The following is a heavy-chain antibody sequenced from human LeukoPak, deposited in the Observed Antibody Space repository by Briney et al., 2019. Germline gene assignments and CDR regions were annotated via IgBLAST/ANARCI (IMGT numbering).Heavy chain of an antibody. J-gene: IGHJ6*03. CDR1: GDSFTSYW. V-gene: IGHV5-51*01. CDR2: IYPVDSDT. Sequence: GESLKISCKGSGDSFTSYWIGGVRQMPGKGLEWMGNIYPVDSDTRYSPSFQGPATISADKSIRTAYLQCSSLKASDTAMYYCARPASNYYYYMDVWGKGTTVTVSS. CDR3: ARPASNYYYYMDV.